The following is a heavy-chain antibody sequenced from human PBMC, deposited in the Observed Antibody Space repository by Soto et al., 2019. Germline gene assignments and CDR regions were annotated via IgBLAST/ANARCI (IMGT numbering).Heavy chain of an antibody. CDR2: IYSGGST. CDR1: GFTVSSNY. CDR3: ARMAAAEYNWFDP. D-gene: IGHD6-13*01. V-gene: IGHV3-53*01. Sequence: VGSLRLSCAASGFTVSSNYMSWVRQAPGKGLEWVSVIYSGGSTYYADSVKGRFTISRDNSKNTLYLQMNSLRAEDTAVYYCARMAAAEYNWFDPWGQGTLVTVSS. J-gene: IGHJ5*02.